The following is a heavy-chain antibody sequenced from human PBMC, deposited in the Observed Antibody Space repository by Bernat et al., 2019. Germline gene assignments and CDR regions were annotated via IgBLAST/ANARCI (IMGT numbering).Heavy chain of an antibody. J-gene: IGHJ4*01. D-gene: IGHD2-8*01. CDR2: ISGSGGTT. CDR3: AKVSGDASAWCSPHFDC. Sequence: EVQLVESGGGLVQPGGSLRLSCAASGFTFSSYAMSWVRQAPGKGLEWVSAISGSGGTTYYAASVKSRFTISRDNSKNTLFLQINSLRAEDTAVYYCAKVSGDASAWCSPHFDCWGQGTLVTVSS. V-gene: IGHV3-23*04. CDR1: GFTFSSYA.